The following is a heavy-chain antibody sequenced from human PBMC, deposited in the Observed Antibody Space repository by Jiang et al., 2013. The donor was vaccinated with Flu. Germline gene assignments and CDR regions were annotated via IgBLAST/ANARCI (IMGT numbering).Heavy chain of an antibody. CDR1: GFTFSSYG. CDR3: AKDKITFGGVIVIGRIDY. J-gene: IGHJ4*02. D-gene: IGHD3-16*02. V-gene: IGHV3-30*02. Sequence: LVESGGGVVQPGGSLRLSCAASGFTFSSYGMHWVRQAPGKGLEWVAFIRYDGSNKYYADSVKGRFTISRDNSKNTLYLQMNSLRAEDTAVYYCAKDKITFGGVIVIGRIDYWGQGTLVTVSS. CDR2: IRYDGSNK.